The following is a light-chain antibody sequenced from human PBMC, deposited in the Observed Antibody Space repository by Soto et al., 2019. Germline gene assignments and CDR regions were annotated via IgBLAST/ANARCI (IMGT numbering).Light chain of an antibody. J-gene: IGLJ3*02. V-gene: IGLV1-51*01. Sequence: QSVLTQPPSVSAAPGQKVIISCSGSSSNIGSNYVSWYQQLPGTAPKLLIYDKNERPSGIPDRFSASKSGTSATLGITVLQTGDEADYYCGAWDHSLNVGVFGGGTKVTVL. CDR2: DKN. CDR3: GAWDHSLNVGV. CDR1: SSNIGSNY.